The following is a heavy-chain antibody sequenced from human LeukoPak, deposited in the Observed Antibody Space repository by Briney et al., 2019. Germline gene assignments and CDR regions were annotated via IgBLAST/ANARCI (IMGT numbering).Heavy chain of an antibody. J-gene: IGHJ4*02. CDR3: ARDGVRDGLYFDY. D-gene: IGHD5-24*01. CDR1: GFSFSSHW. CDR2: INQDGSEK. V-gene: IGHV3-7*01. Sequence: GGSLRLSCAASGFSFSSHWMSWVRQAPGKGLEWVANINQDGSEKNNVDSVKGRFTISRDNAKNSLYLQMNSLRAEDTAVYYCARDGVRDGLYFDYWGQGTPVTVSS.